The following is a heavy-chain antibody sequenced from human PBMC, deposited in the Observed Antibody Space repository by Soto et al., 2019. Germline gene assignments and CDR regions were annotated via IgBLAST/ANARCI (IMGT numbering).Heavy chain of an antibody. CDR1: EYTFTSYT. J-gene: IGHJ4*02. V-gene: IGHV1-3*01. D-gene: IGHD4-4*01. Sequence: XSVKVSCKASEYTFTSYTMHWVRQAPGQRLEWMGWINGGNGNTKYSQKFQGRVTITRDTSASTAYMELSSLRSDDTAVYYCARELQGLYYFDYWGQRTLVTVSS. CDR2: INGGNGNT. CDR3: ARELQGLYYFDY.